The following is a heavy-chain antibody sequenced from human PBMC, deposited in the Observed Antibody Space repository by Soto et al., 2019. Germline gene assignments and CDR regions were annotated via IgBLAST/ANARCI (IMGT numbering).Heavy chain of an antibody. Sequence: QVQLVESGGGVVQPGRSLKLSCAASGFTFSRSGMHWVRQAPGKGLEWVAVIFYDGSRKEYAASLRGRFTISRDNSKNMLYLQLNSLRAEDTAMYYCVREGSDYYGNWFDSWGQGTLVTVSS. D-gene: IGHD2-21*02. CDR2: IFYDGSRK. CDR1: GFTFSRSG. J-gene: IGHJ5*01. V-gene: IGHV3-33*01. CDR3: VREGSDYYGNWFDS.